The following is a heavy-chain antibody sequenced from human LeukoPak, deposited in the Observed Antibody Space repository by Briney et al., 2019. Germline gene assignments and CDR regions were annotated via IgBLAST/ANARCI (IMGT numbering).Heavy chain of an antibody. CDR3: ARDVTESEMVRGVEIGY. Sequence: ASVKVSCKASGYTFTGYYMHWVRQAPGQGLEWMGIINPSGGSTSYAQKFQGRVTMTRDTSTSTVYMELSSLRSEDTAVYYCARDVTESEMVRGVEIGYWGQGTLVTVSS. CDR2: INPSGGST. V-gene: IGHV1-46*01. CDR1: GYTFTGYY. D-gene: IGHD3-10*01. J-gene: IGHJ4*02.